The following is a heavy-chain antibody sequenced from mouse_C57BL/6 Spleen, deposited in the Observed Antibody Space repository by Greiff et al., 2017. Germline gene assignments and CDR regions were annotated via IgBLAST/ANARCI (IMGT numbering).Heavy chain of an antibody. CDR1: GYTFTSYW. Sequence: QVQLQQPGAELVRPGSSVKLSCKASGYTFTSYWMDWVKQRPGQGLEWIGNIYPSDSETHYNQKFKDKATLTVDKSSSTAYMQLSSLTSEDSAVYYCARRGQETAQVPWFAYWGQGTLVTVSA. CDR2: IYPSDSET. J-gene: IGHJ3*01. CDR3: ARRGQETAQVPWFAY. V-gene: IGHV1-61*01. D-gene: IGHD3-2*02.